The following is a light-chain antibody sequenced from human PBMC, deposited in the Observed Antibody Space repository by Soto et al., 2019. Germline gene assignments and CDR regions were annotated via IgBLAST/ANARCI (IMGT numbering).Light chain of an antibody. Sequence: EIVLTQSPGTLSLSPGERATLSCRASQSVSSSYFAWYQQKPGQAPMLLIYGASSSATGIPDRFSGSGAGTDFTITISRLEADYFAVYYCQQYGSSPFTFGPGTKVDIK. CDR2: GAS. V-gene: IGKV3-20*01. J-gene: IGKJ3*01. CDR1: QSVSSSY. CDR3: QQYGSSPFT.